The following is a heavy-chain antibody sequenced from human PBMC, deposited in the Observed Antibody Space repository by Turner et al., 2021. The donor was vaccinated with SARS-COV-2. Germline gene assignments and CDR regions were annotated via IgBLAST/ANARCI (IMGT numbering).Heavy chain of an antibody. V-gene: IGHV3-23*01. CDR1: GFTFSIYA. D-gene: IGHD3-22*01. CDR2: ISGIGGTT. CDR3: AKADRVMLLVVIPLFDY. Sequence: EVQLLESGGGLVQPGGSLRLSCAASGFTFSIYASSWVRQAPGKGLEWVSAISGIGGTTTYADSLKGRFTISRDNSKNTLFLQMNTLRAEDTAVYYCAKADRVMLLVVIPLFDYWGQGTLSPSPQ. J-gene: IGHJ4*02.